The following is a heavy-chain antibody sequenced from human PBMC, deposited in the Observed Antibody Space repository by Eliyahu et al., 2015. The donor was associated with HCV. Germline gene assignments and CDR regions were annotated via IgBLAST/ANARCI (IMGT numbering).Heavy chain of an antibody. Sequence: EVQLLESGGGLVQPGGSLRLSCAASGFTFSSYAMSWVRQAPGKGLEWVSGISGSGGSTYYADSVKGRFTISRDNSKNTLYLQMNSLRAEDTAVYYCAKDLSNLLWFGGRGWGYWGQGTLVTVSS. CDR3: AKDLSNLLWFGGRGWGY. V-gene: IGHV3-23*01. D-gene: IGHD3-10*01. CDR1: GFTFSSYA. CDR2: ISGSGGST. J-gene: IGHJ4*02.